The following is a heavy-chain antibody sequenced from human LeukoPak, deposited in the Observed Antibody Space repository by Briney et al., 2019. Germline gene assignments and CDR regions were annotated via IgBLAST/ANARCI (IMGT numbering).Heavy chain of an antibody. J-gene: IGHJ6*03. Sequence: GGSLRLSCAVTGFTVRNSYMSWVRQAPGKGLEWVSIIYSGGTTYYADSVKGRFTISRDNSKNTLYLEMNSLRAEDTAVYYCARRTTVATSFLNYYYYYMDVWCNGTTVTVSS. V-gene: IGHV3-53*01. CDR1: GFTVRNSY. D-gene: IGHD4-17*01. CDR2: IYSGGTT. CDR3: ARRTTVATSFLNYYYYYMDV.